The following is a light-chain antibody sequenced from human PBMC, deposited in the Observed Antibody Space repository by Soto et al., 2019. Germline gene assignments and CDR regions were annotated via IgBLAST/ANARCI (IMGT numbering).Light chain of an antibody. J-gene: IGLJ3*02. CDR2: DND. V-gene: IGLV1-51*01. CDR1: SSNIGGNF. CDR3: ASWDSSLSVGV. Sequence: QSVLTQPPSVSAAPGENVAMSCSGNSSNIGGNFVSWYQQFPGTAPKVIIYDNDRRPSGTPDRFSGYKSGTSATLDITGLQTGDEADYYCASWDSSLSVGVFGGGTKVTVL.